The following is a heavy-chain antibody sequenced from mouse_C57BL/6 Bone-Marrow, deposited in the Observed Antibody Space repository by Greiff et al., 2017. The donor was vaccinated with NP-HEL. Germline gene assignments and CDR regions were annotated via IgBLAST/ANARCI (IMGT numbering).Heavy chain of an antibody. J-gene: IGHJ4*01. V-gene: IGHV1-74*01. D-gene: IGHD1-1*01. CDR1: GYTFTSYW. CDR2: IHPSDSDT. CDR3: AIDTTVVEEDYAMDY. Sequence: QVQLQQPGAELVKPGASVKVSCKASGYTFTSYWMHWVKQRPGQGLEWIGRIHPSDSDTNYNQKFKGKATLTIDKSSSTAYMQLSSLTSEDSAVYYCAIDTTVVEEDYAMDYWGQGTSVTVSS.